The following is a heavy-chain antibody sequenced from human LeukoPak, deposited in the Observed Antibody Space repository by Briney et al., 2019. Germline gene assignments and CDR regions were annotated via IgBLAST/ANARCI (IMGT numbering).Heavy chain of an antibody. CDR2: IYYSGST. J-gene: IGHJ4*02. CDR3: ARDLGYCSSTSCRDY. D-gene: IGHD2-2*01. CDR1: GGSISSGDYY. Sequence: PSETLSLTCTVSGGSISSGDYYWSWIRQPPGKGLEWIGYIYYSGSTYYNPFLKSRVTISVDTSKNQFSLKLSSVTAADTAVYYCARDLGYCSSTSCRDYWGQGTLVTVSS. V-gene: IGHV4-30-4*02.